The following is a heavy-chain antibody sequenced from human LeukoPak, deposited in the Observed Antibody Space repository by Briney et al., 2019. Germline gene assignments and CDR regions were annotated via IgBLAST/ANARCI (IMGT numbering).Heavy chain of an antibody. V-gene: IGHV4-59*12. CDR2: IYYSGST. J-gene: IGHJ5*02. CDR1: GGSISSYY. CDR3: AREGYKGDWFDP. D-gene: IGHD5-24*01. Sequence: SETLSLTCTVSGGSISSYYWSWIRQPPGKGLEWIGYIYYSGSTNYNPSLKSRVTMSVDTSKNQFSLKLSSVTAADTAVYYCAREGYKGDWFDPWGQGTLVTVSS.